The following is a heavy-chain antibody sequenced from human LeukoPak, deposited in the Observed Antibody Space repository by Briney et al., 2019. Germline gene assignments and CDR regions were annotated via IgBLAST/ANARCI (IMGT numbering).Heavy chain of an antibody. V-gene: IGHV4-39*01. Sequence: SETLSLTCTISGGSVSSSSYYWGWIRQPPGKGLEWIGSIFYSGSTYYNPSLKSRVTISVDTSKNQFSLKLTSVTAAGTAVYYCARRRNTYYYDNSGYSRSEFDYWGQGTLVTVSS. CDR2: IFYSGST. CDR3: ARRRNTYYYDNSGYSRSEFDY. D-gene: IGHD3-22*01. CDR1: GGSVSSSSYY. J-gene: IGHJ4*02.